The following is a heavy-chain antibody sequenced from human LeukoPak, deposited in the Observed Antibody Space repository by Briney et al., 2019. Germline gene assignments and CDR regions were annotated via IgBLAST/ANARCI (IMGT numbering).Heavy chain of an antibody. J-gene: IGHJ4*02. V-gene: IGHV1-18*01. CDR1: GYTFTSYG. D-gene: IGHD2-8*01. CDR3: ARETRSMVMFDY. Sequence: ASVKVSCKASGYTFTSYGISWVRQAPGQGLEWMGWIGAYNGNTNYAQKLQGRVTMTTDTSTSAAYMELRSLRSDDTAVYYCARETRSMVMFDYWGQGTLVTVSS. CDR2: IGAYNGNT.